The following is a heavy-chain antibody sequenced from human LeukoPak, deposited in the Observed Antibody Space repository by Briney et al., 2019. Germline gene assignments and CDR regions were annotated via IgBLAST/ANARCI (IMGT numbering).Heavy chain of an antibody. CDR2: ISSSSSYI. V-gene: IGHV3-21*01. Sequence: GGSLRLSCAASGFTFSNYAMSWVRQPPGKGLEWVSSISSSSSYIYYADSVKGRFTISRDNAKNSLYLQMNSLRAEDTAVYYCARSVKHYDFWSGYLGEYGMDVWGQGTTVTVSS. CDR1: GFTFSNYA. D-gene: IGHD3-3*01. CDR3: ARSVKHYDFWSGYLGEYGMDV. J-gene: IGHJ6*02.